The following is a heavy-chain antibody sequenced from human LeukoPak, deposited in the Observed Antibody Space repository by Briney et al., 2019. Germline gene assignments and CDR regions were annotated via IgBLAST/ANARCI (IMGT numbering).Heavy chain of an antibody. CDR3: ARGLYDSRGKTPFDY. V-gene: IGHV1-2*02. CDR2: INPNSGGT. D-gene: IGHD3-16*01. Sequence: ASAKVSCKASGYTFTGYYMHWVRQAPGQGLEWMGWINPNSGGTNYAQKFQGRVTMTRDTSISTAYMELSRLRSDDTAVYYCARGLYDSRGKTPFDYWGQGTLVTVSS. J-gene: IGHJ4*02. CDR1: GYTFTGYY.